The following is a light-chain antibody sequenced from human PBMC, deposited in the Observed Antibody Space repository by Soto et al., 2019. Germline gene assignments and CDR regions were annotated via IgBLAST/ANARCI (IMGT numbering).Light chain of an antibody. J-gene: IGKJ1*01. CDR2: AAS. V-gene: IGKV1-39*01. CDR1: QSISSY. Sequence: DIQMTQSPSSLSASVGDRVTITCRASQSISSYLNWYQQKPGKAPKPLIYAASSLQSVVPSRFSGSGSGTDFTYTISSLQPEYFASYYYQQSCSTLWTFGEGTKVEIK. CDR3: QQSCSTLWT.